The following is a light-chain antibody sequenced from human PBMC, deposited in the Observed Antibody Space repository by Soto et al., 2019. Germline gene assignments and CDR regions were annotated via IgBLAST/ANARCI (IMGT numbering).Light chain of an antibody. CDR1: HSVNSH. CDR3: QQYKNWPL. CDR2: GAS. J-gene: IGKJ5*01. V-gene: IGKV3-15*01. Sequence: MMMTQSPATLSVSPGARVPLSCRTSHSVNSHVAWYQQQPGQAPRLLLYGASTRATGIPVRFSGSGFGTEFTLTISSLQSEDFAVYYCQQYKNWPLFGQGTRLENK.